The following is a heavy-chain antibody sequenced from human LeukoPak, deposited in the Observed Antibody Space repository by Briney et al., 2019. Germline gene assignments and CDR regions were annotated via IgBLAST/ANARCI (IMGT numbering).Heavy chain of an antibody. Sequence: GASVKVSCKASGGTFSSYAISWVRQAPGQGLEWMGGIIPIFGTANYAQKFQGRVTITADESTSTAYMELSSLRSEDTAVYYCARGGVATSLTPDYWGQGTLVTVSS. CDR3: ARGGVATSLTPDY. CDR1: GGTFSSYA. J-gene: IGHJ4*02. CDR2: IIPIFGTA. V-gene: IGHV1-69*13. D-gene: IGHD1-26*01.